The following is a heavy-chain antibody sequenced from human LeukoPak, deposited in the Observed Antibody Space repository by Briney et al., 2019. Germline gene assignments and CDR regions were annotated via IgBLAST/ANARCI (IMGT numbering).Heavy chain of an antibody. V-gene: IGHV3-23*01. Sequence: GGSLRLSCAASGFSLSSYAMSWVRQAPGKGLEWVSTISGSGGSTYYADSVKGRFIIPRDNSKNTLYLQMNSLRAEDTAVYYCAKATYSSSWNLYFDYWGQGTLVTVSS. CDR3: AKATYSSSWNLYFDY. D-gene: IGHD6-13*01. J-gene: IGHJ4*02. CDR1: GFSLSSYA. CDR2: ISGSGGST.